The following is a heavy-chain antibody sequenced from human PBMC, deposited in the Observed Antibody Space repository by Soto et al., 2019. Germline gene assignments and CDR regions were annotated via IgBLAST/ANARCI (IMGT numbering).Heavy chain of an antibody. CDR1: GGSISSDSSY. J-gene: IGHJ4*02. Sequence: VQLQESGPGLVKPSQTLSLTCTVSGGSISSDSSYWSWIRQRPGLGLEWIGYIFYSGAFYYTPSLRGRVMILADTSNNHFTLRLSSVAAADAPVYYCARAPDTPSIFGVALPYFFDSWGQGTQVTVSS. CDR3: ARAPDTPSIFGVALPYFFDS. D-gene: IGHD3-3*01. CDR2: IFYSGAF. V-gene: IGHV4-31*03.